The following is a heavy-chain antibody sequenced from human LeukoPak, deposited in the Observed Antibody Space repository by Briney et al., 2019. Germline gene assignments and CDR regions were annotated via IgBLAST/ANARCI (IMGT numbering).Heavy chain of an antibody. CDR3: AKDEATSGGGLAS. CDR1: GFTACGTH. J-gene: IGHJ4*02. CDR2: TYTGGTT. V-gene: IGHV3-53*01. Sequence: PRGSLRLSSAASGFTACGTHMSWVSQTPGKGLERVSATYTGGTTYYADSVAGRFTVSRDNSKNTLYLHMNSLRVEDTAVYYCAKDEATSGGGLASWGQRTLVSVSS. D-gene: IGHD3-16*01.